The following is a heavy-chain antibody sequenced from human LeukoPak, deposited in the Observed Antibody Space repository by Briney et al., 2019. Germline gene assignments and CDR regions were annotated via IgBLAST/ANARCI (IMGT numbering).Heavy chain of an antibody. Sequence: GGALRLSCVASGLSFNNYAMNWVRQAPGKGLEGVSLIIGSSVTTFYADSVTGRFTISRDKSKSTLYLQMNSLSAEAPAVYYCAKGAYDYIEIAYFDYWGQGSLVTVSS. D-gene: IGHD5-12*01. J-gene: IGHJ4*02. CDR3: AKGAYDYIEIAYFDY. V-gene: IGHV3-23*01. CDR1: GLSFNNYA. CDR2: IIGSSVTT.